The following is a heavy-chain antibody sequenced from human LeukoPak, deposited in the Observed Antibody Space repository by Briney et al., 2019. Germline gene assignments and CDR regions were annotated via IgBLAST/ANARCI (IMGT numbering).Heavy chain of an antibody. J-gene: IGHJ6*02. CDR3: ARGTSGSYAYYYGMDV. Sequence: ASVTVYCKASGGTFSSYAISWVRQAPGQGLEWMGGIIPIFGTANYAQKFQGRVTITADESTSTAYMELSSLRSEDTAVYYCARGTSGSYAYYYGMDVWGQGTTVTVSS. D-gene: IGHD3-10*01. V-gene: IGHV1-69*13. CDR2: IIPIFGTA. CDR1: GGTFSSYA.